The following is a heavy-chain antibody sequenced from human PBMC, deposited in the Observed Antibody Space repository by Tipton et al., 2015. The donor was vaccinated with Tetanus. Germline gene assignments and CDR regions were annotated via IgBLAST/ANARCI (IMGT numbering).Heavy chain of an antibody. Sequence: QSGAEVKKPGSSVKVSCKASGGTFSSYAISWVRQAPGQGLEWMGGIIPIFGTANYAQKFQGRVTITADESTSTAYMELSSPRSEDTAVYHCATSTHYDSSGYYYFDYWGQGTLVTVSS. D-gene: IGHD3-22*01. V-gene: IGHV1-69*01. CDR2: IIPIFGTA. J-gene: IGHJ4*02. CDR3: ATSTHYDSSGYYYFDY. CDR1: GGTFSSYA.